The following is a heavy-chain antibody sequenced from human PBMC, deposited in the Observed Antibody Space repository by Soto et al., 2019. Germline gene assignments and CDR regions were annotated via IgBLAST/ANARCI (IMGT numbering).Heavy chain of an antibody. CDR1: GFTLSDYP. CDR3: ARESPVLSWYFDL. CDR2: ISYDGSKK. V-gene: IGHV3-30-3*01. Sequence: QVQLVESGGGVVQPGGSLRLSCAAPGFTLSDYPMNWVRQAPGKGLEWVALISYDGSKKYYADSGRGRFTISRDNSKNTLYLQMSSLTTEDTSVYYCARESPVLSWYFDLWGRGTLVTVSS. J-gene: IGHJ2*01.